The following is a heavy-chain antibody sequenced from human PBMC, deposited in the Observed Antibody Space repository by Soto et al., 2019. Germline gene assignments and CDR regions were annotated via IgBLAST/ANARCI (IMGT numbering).Heavy chain of an antibody. CDR1: GYTFTSYA. V-gene: IGHV1-3*01. CDR2: INAGNGNT. D-gene: IGHD2-2*01. J-gene: IGHJ4*02. CDR3: ARVPGGCSSTSCYEYYFDY. Sequence: ASVKVSCKASGYTFTSYARHWARQAPGQRLEWMGWINAGNGNTKYSQKFQGRVTITRDTSASTAYMELSSLRSEDTAVYYCARVPGGCSSTSCYEYYFDYWGQGTLVTVSS.